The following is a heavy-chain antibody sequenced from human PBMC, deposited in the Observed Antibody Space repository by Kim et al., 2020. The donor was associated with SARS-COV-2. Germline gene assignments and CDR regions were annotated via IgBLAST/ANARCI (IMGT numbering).Heavy chain of an antibody. D-gene: IGHD6-13*01. CDR1: GGSISSYY. Sequence: SETLSLTCTVSGGSISSYYWSWIRQPPGKGLEWIGYIYYSGSTNYNPSLKSRVTISVDTSKNQFSLKLSSVTAADTAVYYCARDNWIAEYYYYGMDVWGQGTTVTVSS. CDR2: IYYSGST. V-gene: IGHV4-59*01. CDR3: ARDNWIAEYYYYGMDV. J-gene: IGHJ6*02.